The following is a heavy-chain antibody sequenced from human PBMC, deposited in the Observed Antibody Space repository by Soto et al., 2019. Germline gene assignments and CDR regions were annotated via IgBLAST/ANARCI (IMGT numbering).Heavy chain of an antibody. V-gene: IGHV1-18*01. CDR2: ISAYNGNT. Sequence: ASVKVSCKASGYTFTSYGISWVRQAPGQGLEWMGWISAYNGNTNYAQKLQGRVTMTTDTSTSTAYMELRSLRSDDTAVYYCAAPSFMVRGVIMTGSHDAFDIWGQGTMVTVSS. CDR3: AAPSFMVRGVIMTGSHDAFDI. CDR1: GYTFTSYG. J-gene: IGHJ3*02. D-gene: IGHD3-10*01.